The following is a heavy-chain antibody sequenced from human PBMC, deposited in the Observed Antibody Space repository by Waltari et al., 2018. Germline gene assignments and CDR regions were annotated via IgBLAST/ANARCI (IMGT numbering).Heavy chain of an antibody. Sequence: QVQLQQWGAGLLKPSETLSLTCAVYGGSFSGYYWSWIRQPQGKGLEWIGEINHSGSTNYNPSLKRRVTISVDTSKNQFSLKLSSVTAADTAVYYCARGIRYCSSTSCYARFQNTEYFQHWGQGTLVTVSS. CDR2: INHSGST. D-gene: IGHD2-2*01. CDR1: GGSFSGYY. J-gene: IGHJ1*01. V-gene: IGHV4-34*01. CDR3: ARGIRYCSSTSCYARFQNTEYFQH.